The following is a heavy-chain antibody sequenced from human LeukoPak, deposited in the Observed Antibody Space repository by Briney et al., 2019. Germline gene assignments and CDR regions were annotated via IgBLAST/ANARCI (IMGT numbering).Heavy chain of an antibody. J-gene: IGHJ5*02. CDR3: ARDVGITVADSFDP. CDR1: GCSSSNYG. Sequence: GASVKVSCKASGCSSSNYGISWVRQAPGQGPEWMGWTHIYRGNTNYAQKFQGRVTMTTDTSTSTVYMEVRGLRSDDTAMYYCARDVGITVADSFDPWGQGTLVTVSS. D-gene: IGHD6-13*01. V-gene: IGHV1-18*01. CDR2: THIYRGNT.